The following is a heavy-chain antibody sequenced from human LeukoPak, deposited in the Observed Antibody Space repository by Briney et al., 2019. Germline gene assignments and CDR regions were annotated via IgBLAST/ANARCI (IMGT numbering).Heavy chain of an antibody. CDR3: ARMLYYYDSSGYYYLDY. J-gene: IGHJ4*02. V-gene: IGHV3-53*01. CDR2: ISSEGFT. Sequence: GGSLRLSCAVAGVAVNSYFMGWVRQAPGKGLEWVSLISSEGFTYYADSVKGRFTISRDNAKNSLYLQMNSLRAEDTAVYYCARMLYYYDSSGYYYLDYWGQGILVTVSS. D-gene: IGHD3-22*01. CDR1: GVAVNSYF.